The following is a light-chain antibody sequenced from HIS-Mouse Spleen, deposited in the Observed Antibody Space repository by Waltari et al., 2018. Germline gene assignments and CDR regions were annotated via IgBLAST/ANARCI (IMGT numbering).Light chain of an antibody. CDR1: SSDVGSYNL. V-gene: IGLV2-23*01. CDR2: EGS. Sequence: QSALTQPASVSGSPGQSITISCTGTSSDVGSYNLVSWYQQHPGKAPKLMIYEGSKRASGVSNRFSGSESGNTAYLTISGLQAEDEADYYCCSYAGSSTYVVFGGGTKLTVL. J-gene: IGLJ2*01. CDR3: CSYAGSSTYVV.